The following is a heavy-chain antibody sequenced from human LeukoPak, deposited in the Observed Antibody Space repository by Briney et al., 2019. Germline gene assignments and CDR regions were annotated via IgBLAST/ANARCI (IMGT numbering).Heavy chain of an antibody. D-gene: IGHD3-22*01. CDR3: ARDQGSMIVVRPTNWYFDL. Sequence: GGSLRLSCAASAFTFSNYWMSWVRQAPGKGLEWVANINQDGSEIYYVDSVKGRFTISRDNAKNSLYLQINSLRAEDTAVYYCARDQGSMIVVRPTNWYFDLWGRGTLVTVSS. CDR1: AFTFSNYW. V-gene: IGHV3-7*01. J-gene: IGHJ2*01. CDR2: INQDGSEI.